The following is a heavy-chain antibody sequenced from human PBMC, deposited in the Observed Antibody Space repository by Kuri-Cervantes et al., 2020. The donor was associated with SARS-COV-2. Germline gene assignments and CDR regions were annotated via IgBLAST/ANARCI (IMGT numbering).Heavy chain of an antibody. D-gene: IGHD3-10*01. V-gene: IGHV4-34*01. CDR2: INHSGST. CDR1: GGSFSGYY. CDR3: ARIWFAELLEPYNWFDP. J-gene: IGHJ5*02. Sequence: SETLSLTCAVYGGSFSGYYWSWIRQPPGKGLEWIGEINHSGSTNYNPSLKSRVTVSVDTSKNQFSLKLSSVTAADTAVYYCARIWFAELLEPYNWFDPWGQGTLVTSPQ.